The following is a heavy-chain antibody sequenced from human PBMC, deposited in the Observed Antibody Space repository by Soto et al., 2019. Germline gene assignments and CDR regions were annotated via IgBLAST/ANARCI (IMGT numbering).Heavy chain of an antibody. V-gene: IGHV1-46*01. CDR3: ASQRGSSYGPSYYSGMDV. D-gene: IGHD5-18*01. J-gene: IGHJ6*02. Sequence: ASVKVSCKASGYTFTSYYMHWVRQAPGQGLEWMGIINPSGGSTSYAQKFQGRVTMTRDTSTSTVYMELSSLRSEDTAVYYCASQRGSSYGPSYYSGMDVWGQGTTVTVSS. CDR1: GYTFTSYY. CDR2: INPSGGST.